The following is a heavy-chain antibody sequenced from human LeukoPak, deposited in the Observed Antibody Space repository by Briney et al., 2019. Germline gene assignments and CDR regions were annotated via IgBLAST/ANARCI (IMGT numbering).Heavy chain of an antibody. V-gene: IGHV1-2*02. CDR2: IVADSGGT. D-gene: IGHD2-8*01. CDR3: ARVSGTSYFNNGGP. CDR1: GYTFTDYY. J-gene: IGHJ5*02. Sequence: ASVKVSCKASGYTFTDYYIYWVRQAPGQGLEWMGWIVADSGGTNYAQKFQGRVTMTRDTSISTAYMELSRLRSDDTAVYYCARVSGTSYFNNGGPWGQGSLVTVSS.